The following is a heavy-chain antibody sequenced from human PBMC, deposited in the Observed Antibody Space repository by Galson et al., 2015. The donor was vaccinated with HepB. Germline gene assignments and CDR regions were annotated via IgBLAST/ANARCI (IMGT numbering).Heavy chain of an antibody. CDR2: ISSSAIYT. J-gene: IGHJ4*02. CDR3: ARVAASDYGDHAHFDY. CDR1: GFTFSDYY. V-gene: IGHV3-11*06. Sequence: ASGFTFSDYYMSWIRQAPGKGLEWVSYISSSAIYTNYADSVKGRFTISRDNAKNSLHIQMNSLRAEDTAVYYCARVAASDYGDHAHFDYWGQGTLVTVSS. D-gene: IGHD4-17*01.